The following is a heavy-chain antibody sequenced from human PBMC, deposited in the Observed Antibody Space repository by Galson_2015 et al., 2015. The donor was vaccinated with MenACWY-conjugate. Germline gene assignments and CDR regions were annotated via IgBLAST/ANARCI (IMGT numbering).Heavy chain of an antibody. Sequence: SLRLSCAASGFTFSSYAMSWVRQAPGGGLEWVSAISGGGDNTYHADSVKGRFTVSRDNSKNTVYLHMNSLRAEDTALYHCAREDDDWADGGGDSWGQGTLVTVSS. CDR3: AREDDDWADGGGDS. CDR2: ISGGGDNT. CDR1: GFTFSSYA. J-gene: IGHJ4*02. D-gene: IGHD4-23*01. V-gene: IGHV3-23*01.